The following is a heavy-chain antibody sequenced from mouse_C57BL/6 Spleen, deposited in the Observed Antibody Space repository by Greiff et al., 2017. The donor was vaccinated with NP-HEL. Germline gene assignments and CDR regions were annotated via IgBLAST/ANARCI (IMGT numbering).Heavy chain of an antibody. Sequence: QVQLQQSGAELVRPGASVTLSCKASGYTFTDYEMHWVKQTPVHGLEWIGAIDPETGGTAYNQKFKGKAILTADKSSSTAYMELRSLTSEDSAVYYCTAITTVVRYFDVWGTGTTVTVSS. J-gene: IGHJ1*03. CDR2: IDPETGGT. D-gene: IGHD1-1*01. CDR3: TAITTVVRYFDV. CDR1: GYTFTDYE. V-gene: IGHV1-15*01.